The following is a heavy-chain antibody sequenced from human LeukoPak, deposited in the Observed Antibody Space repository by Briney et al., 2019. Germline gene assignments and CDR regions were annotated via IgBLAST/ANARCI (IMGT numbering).Heavy chain of an antibody. Sequence: GGSLRLSCAASGFTFRSYYMSWVPQAPGKGLEWVASIKEEDGSDRYYVDSVKGRFTISRDNAKKSLFLQMNSLRAEDTASYFCAREWEVPRYFDYWGRGSLVIVSS. D-gene: IGHD1-26*01. V-gene: IGHV3-7*04. J-gene: IGHJ4*03. CDR2: IKEEDGSDR. CDR3: AREWEVPRYFDY. CDR1: GFTFRSYY.